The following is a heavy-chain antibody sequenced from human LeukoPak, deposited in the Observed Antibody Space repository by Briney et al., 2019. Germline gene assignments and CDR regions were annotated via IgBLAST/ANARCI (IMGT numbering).Heavy chain of an antibody. CDR3: ARLSMVRGVIPYYFDY. CDR2: IYYSGST. CDR1: GGSVSSGSYY. V-gene: IGHV4-61*01. J-gene: IGHJ4*02. D-gene: IGHD3-10*01. Sequence: SETLSLTCTVSGGSVSSGSYYWSWIRQPPGKGLEWIGYIYYSGSTNYNPSLKSRVTISVDTSKNQFSLKLSSVTAADTAVYYCARLSMVRGVIPYYFDYWGQGTLVTVSS.